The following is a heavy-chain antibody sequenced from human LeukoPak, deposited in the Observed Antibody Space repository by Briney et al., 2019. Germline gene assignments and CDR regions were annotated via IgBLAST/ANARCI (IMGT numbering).Heavy chain of an antibody. CDR3: ARWDSGSYFLDS. V-gene: IGHV4-59*02. D-gene: IGHD1-26*01. Sequence: PSDTLSLTCTVSGGSVSIYYWNWLPEPPEKRVEGVGYIYYSGTTNYNTSLKSRVTISMDTSKTQFSLKLSSVTGADTAVYYCARWDSGSYFLDSWGEGTPVTVSS. J-gene: IGHJ4*02. CDR2: IYYSGTT. CDR1: GGSVSIYY.